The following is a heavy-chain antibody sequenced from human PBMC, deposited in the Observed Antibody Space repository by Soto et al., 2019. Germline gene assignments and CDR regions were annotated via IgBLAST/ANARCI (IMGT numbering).Heavy chain of an antibody. CDR3: ARAGDGYTDYYYYGMDF. CDR1: GGSISSGGYY. V-gene: IGHV4-31*03. CDR2: IYYSGST. J-gene: IGHJ6*02. Sequence: QVQLQESGPGLVKPSQTLSLTCTVSGGSISSGGYYWSWIRQHPGKGLEWIGYIYYSGSTYYNPSLKSRVTISVDTSKNQFSLKLSSVTAADTAVYYCARAGDGYTDYYYYGMDFWGQGTTVTVSS. D-gene: IGHD5-12*01.